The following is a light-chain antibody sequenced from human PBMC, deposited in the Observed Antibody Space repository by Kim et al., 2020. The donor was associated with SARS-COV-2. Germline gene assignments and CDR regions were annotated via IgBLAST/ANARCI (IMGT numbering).Light chain of an antibody. CDR2: GAS. V-gene: IGKV3-20*01. CDR1: QSVSSSY. Sequence: EIVLTQSPGTLSLSPGVRATLSCRASQSVSSSYLAWYQQKPGQAPRLLIYGASSRATGIPDRFSGSGSGTDFTLTISRLEPEDFAVYYCQQYGSSPAPFGGGTKVDIK. CDR3: QQYGSSPAP. J-gene: IGKJ4*01.